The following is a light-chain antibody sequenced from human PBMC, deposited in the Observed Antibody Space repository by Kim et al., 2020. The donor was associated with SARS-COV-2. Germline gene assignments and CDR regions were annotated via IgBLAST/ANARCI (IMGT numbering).Light chain of an antibody. CDR2: DNN. Sequence: QSVLTQPPSVSAAPGQEVTISCSGSSSNIGNNYVSWYQQLPGTAPKLLIYDNNKRPSGIPDRFSGSKSGTSATLGITGLQTGDEADYYCGTWDTNLSAGVFGGGTQLTVL. CDR3: GTWDTNLSAGV. V-gene: IGLV1-51*01. J-gene: IGLJ2*01. CDR1: SSNIGNNY.